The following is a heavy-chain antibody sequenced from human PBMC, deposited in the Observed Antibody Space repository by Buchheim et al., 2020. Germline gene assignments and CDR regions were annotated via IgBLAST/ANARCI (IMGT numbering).Heavy chain of an antibody. CDR1: GGSFSGYY. Sequence: QVQLQQWGAGLLKPSETLSLTCAVYGGSFSGYYWSWIRQPPGKGLEWIGEINHSGSTNYSPSLKSRVTISVDTSKNQFSLKLSSVTAADTAVYYCARGPQLVRPTYYFDYWGQGTL. CDR3: ARGPQLVRPTYYFDY. CDR2: INHSGST. V-gene: IGHV4-34*01. D-gene: IGHD6-13*01. J-gene: IGHJ4*02.